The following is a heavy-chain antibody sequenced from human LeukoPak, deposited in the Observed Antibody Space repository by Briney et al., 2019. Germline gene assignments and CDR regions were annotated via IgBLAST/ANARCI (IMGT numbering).Heavy chain of an antibody. V-gene: IGHV3-23*01. CDR1: GFTFSSYA. Sequence: PGGSLRPSCAASGFTFSSYAMSWVRQAPGKGLEWVSAISGSGGSTYYADSVKGRFTISRDNSKNTLYLQMNSLRAEDTAVYYCAKDVDSSGWYVIPSYYYYYYMDVWGKGTTVTVSS. CDR3: AKDVDSSGWYVIPSYYYYYYMDV. CDR2: ISGSGGST. J-gene: IGHJ6*03. D-gene: IGHD6-19*01.